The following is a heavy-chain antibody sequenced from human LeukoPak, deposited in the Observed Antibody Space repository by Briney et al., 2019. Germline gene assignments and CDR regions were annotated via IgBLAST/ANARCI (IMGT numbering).Heavy chain of an antibody. J-gene: IGHJ4*02. CDR1: GGTFSSYA. D-gene: IGHD6-6*01. CDR2: IIPIFGTA. V-gene: IGHV1-69*06. CDR3: ARENPYSSSSSFDY. Sequence: ASVKVSCKASGGTFSSYAISWVRQAPGQGLEWMGGIIPIFGTANYAQKFQGRVTITADKSTSTAYMELSSLRSEDTAVYYCARENPYSSSSSFDYWGQGTLVTVSS.